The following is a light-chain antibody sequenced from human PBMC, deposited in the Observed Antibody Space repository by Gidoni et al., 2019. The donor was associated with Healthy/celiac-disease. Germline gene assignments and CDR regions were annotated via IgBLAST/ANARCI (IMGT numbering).Light chain of an antibody. CDR3: VTWDSSMSVL. J-gene: IGLJ3*02. Sequence: QSVLTQPPSVSAAPGQKVTISCSGSSSNIGNNYVSWYQQLPGTAPKLLIFEDNRRSSGIPDRFSGSKSGPSATLDIIGLQSGDEADYYCVTWDSSMSVLFGGGTKLTVL. CDR1: SSNIGNNY. CDR2: EDN. V-gene: IGLV1-51*01.